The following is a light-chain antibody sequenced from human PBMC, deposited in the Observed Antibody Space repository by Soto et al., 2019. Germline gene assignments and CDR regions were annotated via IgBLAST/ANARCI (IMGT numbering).Light chain of an antibody. J-gene: IGKJ5*01. V-gene: IGKV3-11*01. CDR1: QSVSSS. CDR2: DAS. Sequence: EIVLTQSPVTLSLSPGERATLSCRASQSVSSSLAWYQQKPGQAPRLLIYDASNTATGIPARFSGSGSGTDFPLTISSLEPEAFAIYYCQQRSSSITFGQGTRLETK. CDR3: QQRSSSIT.